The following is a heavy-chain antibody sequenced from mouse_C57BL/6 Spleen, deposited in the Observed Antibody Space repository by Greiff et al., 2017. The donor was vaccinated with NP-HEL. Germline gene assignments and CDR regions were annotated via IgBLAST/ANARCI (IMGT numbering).Heavy chain of an antibody. CDR1: GFSLTSYG. J-gene: IGHJ4*01. V-gene: IGHV2-6-1*01. Sequence: QVQLKESGPGLVAPSQSLSITCTVSGFSLTSYGVHWVRQPPGKGLEWLVVIWSDGSTTYNSALKSSLSISKDNSKSQVFLKMNSLQTDDTAMYYGARHEGPHYYAMDYWGQGTSVTVSS. CDR2: IWSDGST. D-gene: IGHD3-3*01. CDR3: ARHEGPHYYAMDY.